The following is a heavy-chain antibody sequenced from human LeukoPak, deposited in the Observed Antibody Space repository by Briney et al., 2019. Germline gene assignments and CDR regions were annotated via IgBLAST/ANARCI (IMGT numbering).Heavy chain of an antibody. D-gene: IGHD5-24*01. V-gene: IGHV1-46*01. J-gene: IGHJ4*02. CDR2: INPSGGST. CDR1: GYTFTSYY. CDR3: ARGRDGYKPTDY. Sequence: GASVKVSCKASGYTFTSYYMHWVRQAPGQGLEWMGIINPSGGSTRYAQKLQGRVTMTTDTSTSTAYMELRSLRSDDTAVYYCARGRDGYKPTDYWGQGTLVTVSS.